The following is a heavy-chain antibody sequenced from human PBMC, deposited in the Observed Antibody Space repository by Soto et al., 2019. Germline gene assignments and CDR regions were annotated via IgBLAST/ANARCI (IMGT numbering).Heavy chain of an antibody. CDR2: IYGSGTT. CDR1: EFSVSSSY. D-gene: IGHD4-17*01. Sequence: EGLLTESGGGLVQPGGSLRLSCTASEFSVSSSYMNWVRQTPEKGLEWLSAIYGSGTTYYANSVKGRFSISRDTSKNTVYLQMNSLRAEDTAIYYCTRAKGFGDYDHDAFDIWGRGTMVTVSS. V-gene: IGHV3-66*01. J-gene: IGHJ3*02. CDR3: TRAKGFGDYDHDAFDI.